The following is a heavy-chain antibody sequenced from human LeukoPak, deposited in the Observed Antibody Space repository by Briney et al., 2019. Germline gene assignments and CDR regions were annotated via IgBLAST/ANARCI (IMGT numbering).Heavy chain of an antibody. CDR2: ISGSGGST. Sequence: PGGSLSLSCAASGFTFSSYAMSGVRQAPGKGLEGVSAISGSGGSTYYAASVKGRFTISRENSKNTLYLQINSLRAEDPAVYYCAKETLFTVRGYWGQGTLVTVSS. CDR1: GFTFSSYA. J-gene: IGHJ4*02. CDR3: AKETLFTVRGY. D-gene: IGHD4-11*01. V-gene: IGHV3-23*01.